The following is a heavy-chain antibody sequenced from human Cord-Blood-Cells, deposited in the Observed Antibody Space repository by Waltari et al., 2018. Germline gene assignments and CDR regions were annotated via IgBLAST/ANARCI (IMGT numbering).Heavy chain of an antibody. CDR3: ARLGGDSGSYYFDY. CDR2: IYYSGST. CDR1: GGSISLSSYY. J-gene: IGHJ4*02. D-gene: IGHD1-26*01. Sequence: QLQLQESGPGLVKPSETLSLPCTVSGGSISLSSYYWGWIRQPPGKGLEWIGSIYYSGSTYYNPSLKSRVTISVDTSKNQFSLKLSSVTAADTAVYYCARLGGDSGSYYFDYWGQGTLVTVSS. V-gene: IGHV4-39*07.